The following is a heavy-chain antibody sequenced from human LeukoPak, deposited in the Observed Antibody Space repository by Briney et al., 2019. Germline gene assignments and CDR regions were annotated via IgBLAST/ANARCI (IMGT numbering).Heavy chain of an antibody. CDR1: GFNVSNNY. CDR2: IYYDGST. D-gene: IGHD6-25*01. Sequence: GGSLRLSCAASGFNVSNNYVSWVRQAPGKGLEWISIIYYDGSTFYADSVKGRLTISRDISRNTVYLQMNSLRSEDTAVYYCEAGEDVWGEGTTVAVSS. V-gene: IGHV3-66*02. CDR3: EAGEDV. J-gene: IGHJ6*04.